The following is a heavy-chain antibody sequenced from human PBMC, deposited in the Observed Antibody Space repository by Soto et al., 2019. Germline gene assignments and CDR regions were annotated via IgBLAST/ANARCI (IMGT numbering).Heavy chain of an antibody. V-gene: IGHV3-33*01. CDR1: GSIFSGYG. J-gene: IGHJ4*02. CDR3: ARDGIGGTVFRGFCDY. CDR2: IWYDGSNK. D-gene: IGHD1-7*01. Sequence: QKYLVESGGGVVQPGGSLRLSCVASGSIFSGYGMHWVRQAPGKGMEWVAVIWYDGSNKYYADSVKGRFTISRDNSKNMLYLQMDGLRVENTAVYYCARDGIGGTVFRGFCDYWGQGTLVTVSS.